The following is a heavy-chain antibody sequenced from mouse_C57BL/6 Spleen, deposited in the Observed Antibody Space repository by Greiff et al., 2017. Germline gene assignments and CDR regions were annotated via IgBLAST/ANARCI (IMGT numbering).Heavy chain of an antibody. V-gene: IGHV1-81*01. CDR1: GYTFTSYG. D-gene: IGHD3-2*02. J-gene: IGHJ2*01. Sequence: QVQLKESGAELARPGASVKLSCKASGYTFTSYGISWVKQRTGQGLEWIGEIYPRSGNTYYNEKFKGKATLTADKSSSTAYMELHSLTSEDSAVYFCAPDSSGYDFDYWGQGTTLTVSS. CDR2: IYPRSGNT. CDR3: APDSSGYDFDY.